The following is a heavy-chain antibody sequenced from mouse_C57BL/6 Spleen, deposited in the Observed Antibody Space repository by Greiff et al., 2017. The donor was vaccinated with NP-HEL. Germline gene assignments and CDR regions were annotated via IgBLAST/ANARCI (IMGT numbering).Heavy chain of an antibody. CDR2: INPYNGGT. V-gene: IGHV1-19*01. Sequence: EVQLQQSGPVLVKPGASVKLSCKASGYTFTDYYMNWVKQSHGKSLEWIGVINPYNGGTSYNQKFKGKATLTVDKSSSTAYMELNSLTSEDSAVYYCARWEVYFGYWGQGTTVTVSS. CDR3: ARWEVYFGY. D-gene: IGHD4-1*01. CDR1: GYTFTDYY. J-gene: IGHJ2*01.